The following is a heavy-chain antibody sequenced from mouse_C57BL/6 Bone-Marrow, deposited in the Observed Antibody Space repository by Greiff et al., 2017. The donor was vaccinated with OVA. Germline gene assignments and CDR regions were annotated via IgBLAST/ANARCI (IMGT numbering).Heavy chain of an antibody. CDR3: ARSYYSSSSFDY. Sequence: QVQLQQPGAELVKPGASVKLSCKASGYTFTSYWMHWVKQRPGQGLEWIGMIHPNSGSTNYNEKFKSKATLTVDKSSSTAYMQLSSLTSEDSAVYYCARSYYSSSSFDYWGQGTTLTVSS. CDR2: IHPNSGST. D-gene: IGHD1-1*01. V-gene: IGHV1-64*01. CDR1: GYTFTSYW. J-gene: IGHJ2*01.